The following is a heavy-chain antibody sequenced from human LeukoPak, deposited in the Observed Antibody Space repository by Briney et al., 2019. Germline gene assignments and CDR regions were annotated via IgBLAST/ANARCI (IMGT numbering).Heavy chain of an antibody. CDR1: GYTFTGYY. D-gene: IGHD3-16*01. CDR2: INPISGGT. V-gene: IGHV1-2*02. Sequence: ASVKVSCKASGYTFTGYYIRWVRQAPGQGLEWLGWINPISGGTHYAQKFQGRVTMTGDTSITTAYMELSSLRSEDTAVYYCAVMSNYMDVWGKGTTVTVSS. CDR3: AVMSNYMDV. J-gene: IGHJ6*03.